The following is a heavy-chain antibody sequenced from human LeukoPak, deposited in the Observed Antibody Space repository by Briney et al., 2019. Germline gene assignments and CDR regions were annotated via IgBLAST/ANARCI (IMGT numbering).Heavy chain of an antibody. Sequence: ASVKVSCTASGYTFTGYYMHWVRQAPGQGLEWVGWINPNSGGTNYAQKFQGRVTVTRDTSISTAYMQLSRLRSDDTAVYYCARDEMDYYGSGSYYYDYWGQGTLVTVSS. D-gene: IGHD3-10*01. CDR2: INPNSGGT. J-gene: IGHJ4*02. V-gene: IGHV1-2*02. CDR1: GYTFTGYY. CDR3: ARDEMDYYGSGSYYYDY.